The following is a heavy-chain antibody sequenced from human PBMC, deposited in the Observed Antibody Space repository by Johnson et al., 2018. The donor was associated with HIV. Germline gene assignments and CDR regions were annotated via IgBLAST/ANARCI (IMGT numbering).Heavy chain of an antibody. Sequence: VQLVESGGGLVQPGGSLRLSCAASGFTVSSNYMSWVRQAPGKGLEWVSVIYSGGSTYYADSVQGRFTISRDNSKNTLYLQMNSLSAEDTAVYYCARDGGEWLLSTAFDIWGQGTMVTVSS. CDR2: IYSGGST. CDR1: GFTVSSNY. CDR3: ARDGGEWLLSTAFDI. D-gene: IGHD3-3*01. J-gene: IGHJ3*02. V-gene: IGHV3-66*02.